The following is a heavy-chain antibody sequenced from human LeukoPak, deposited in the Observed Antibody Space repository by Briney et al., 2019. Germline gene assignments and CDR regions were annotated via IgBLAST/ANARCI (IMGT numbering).Heavy chain of an antibody. Sequence: GGSLRLSCAASGFSSSDYWMDWVRQSPGKGMEWVANINQDGSEGYYADSVKGRFTISRDNAKNSLYLQMNKLRAEDTAVYYCSRSLDYWGQGALVTVSS. V-gene: IGHV3-7*01. CDR3: SRSLDY. CDR2: INQDGSEG. J-gene: IGHJ4*02. CDR1: GFSSSDYW.